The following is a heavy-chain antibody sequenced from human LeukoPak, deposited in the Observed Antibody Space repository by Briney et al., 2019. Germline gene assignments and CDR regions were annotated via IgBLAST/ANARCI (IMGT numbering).Heavy chain of an antibody. V-gene: IGHV3-21*01. D-gene: IGHD2-2*01. Sequence: GGSLRLSCAASGFTFSSYSMNWVRQAPGKGLEWVSSISSSSSYIYYADSVKGRFTITRDNAKNSLYLQMNSLRAEDTAVYYWAGALVVPAARIDYGGKEPLAPS. J-gene: IGHJ4*01. CDR3: AGALVVPAARIDY. CDR2: ISSSSSYI. CDR1: GFTFSSYS.